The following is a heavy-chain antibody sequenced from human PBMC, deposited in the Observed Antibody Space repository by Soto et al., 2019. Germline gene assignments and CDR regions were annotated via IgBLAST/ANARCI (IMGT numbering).Heavy chain of an antibody. CDR2: ISGSGGST. V-gene: IGHV3-23*01. D-gene: IGHD3-9*01. Sequence: PGGSLRLSCAASGFTFSSYAMSWVRQAPGKGLEWVSAISGSGGSTYYADSVKGRFTISRDNSKNTLYLQMNSLRAEDTAVYYCAKGLDWSYDILTGYLPPTQVELDYWGQGSLVTVSS. J-gene: IGHJ4*02. CDR1: GFTFSSYA. CDR3: AKGLDWSYDILTGYLPPTQVELDY.